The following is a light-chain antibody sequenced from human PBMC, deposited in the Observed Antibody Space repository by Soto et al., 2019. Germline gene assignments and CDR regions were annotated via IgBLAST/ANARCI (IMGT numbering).Light chain of an antibody. CDR3: QSYDKSLPGLV. V-gene: IGLV2-11*01. CDR1: SSDVGTYNY. CDR2: DVS. J-gene: IGLJ2*01. Sequence: QSVLTQPRSVSGPPGQSVSISCSGTSSDVGTYNYVSWYQQHPGKAPKLMIYDVSKRPSGVPDRFSGSKSGNTASLTISGLQAEDEADYYCQSYDKSLPGLVFGGGTKLTVL.